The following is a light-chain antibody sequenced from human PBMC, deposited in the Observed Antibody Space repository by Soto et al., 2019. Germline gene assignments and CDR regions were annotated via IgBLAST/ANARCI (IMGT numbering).Light chain of an antibody. V-gene: IGLV2-11*01. J-gene: IGLJ2*01. Sequence: QSALTQPRSVSGSPGQSVTISCTGTSSDVGGYNYVSWYQQHPGKAPKLMIYDVSKRPSGVPDRFSGSKSGNTASLTISGLQAGDEAYYYCCSYAGSYTVFGGGTKLTVL. CDR1: SSDVGGYNY. CDR3: CSYAGSYTV. CDR2: DVS.